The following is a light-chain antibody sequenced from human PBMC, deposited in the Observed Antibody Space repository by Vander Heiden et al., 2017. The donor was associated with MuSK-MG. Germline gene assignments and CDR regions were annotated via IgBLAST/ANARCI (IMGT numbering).Light chain of an antibody. V-gene: IGKV3-15*01. CDR3: HQYYIWPGHT. Sequence: EIEMTQSPATLSVSPGERATLSCRASQSVYSDLAWYQQKPGQAPRLLIYGASTRATGVPARFSGSGSGTEFTLPISTLQSADFAVYYCHQYYIWPGHTFGQGTKLEIK. J-gene: IGKJ2*01. CDR1: QSVYSD. CDR2: GAS.